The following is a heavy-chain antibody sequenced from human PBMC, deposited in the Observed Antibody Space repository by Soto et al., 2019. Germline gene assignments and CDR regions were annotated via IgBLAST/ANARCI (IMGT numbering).Heavy chain of an antibody. V-gene: IGHV5-10-1*01. Sequence: PGESLKISCKGSGYSFTSYWISWVRQMPGKGLEWMGRIDPSDSYTNYSPSFQGHVTISADKSISTAYLQWSSLKASDTAMYYCARHYCTHGVCYYGMDVWGQGTKVTVSS. CDR1: GYSFTSYW. J-gene: IGHJ6*02. CDR3: ARHYCTHGVCYYGMDV. CDR2: IDPSDSYT. D-gene: IGHD2-8*01.